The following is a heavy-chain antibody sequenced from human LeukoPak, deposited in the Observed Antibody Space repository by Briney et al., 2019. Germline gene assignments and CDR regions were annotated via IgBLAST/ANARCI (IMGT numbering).Heavy chain of an antibody. CDR1: GFTFSDYG. CDR3: ARDRGDY. Sequence: GGSLRLSCAASGFTFSDYGMHWVRQAPGKGLEWVAFIRYDATNKHYADSVKGRFTISRDNSKNTLYLQMNGLRDEDTAVYYCARDRGDYWGQGTLVTVSS. V-gene: IGHV3-30*02. J-gene: IGHJ4*02. CDR2: IRYDATNK.